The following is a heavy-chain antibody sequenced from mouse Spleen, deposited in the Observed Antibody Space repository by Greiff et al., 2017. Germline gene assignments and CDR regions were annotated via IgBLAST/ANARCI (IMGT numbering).Heavy chain of an antibody. Sequence: VQLQQSGAELARPGASVKLSCKASGYTFTDYYINWVKQRTGQGLEWIGEIYPGSGNTYYNEKFKGKATLTADKSSSTAYMQLSSLTSEDSGVYFCARTDYGNYGYAMDYWGQGTSVTVSS. CDR2: IYPGSGNT. V-gene: IGHV1-77*01. CDR3: ARTDYGNYGYAMDY. D-gene: IGHD2-1*01. CDR1: GYTFTDYY. J-gene: IGHJ4*01.